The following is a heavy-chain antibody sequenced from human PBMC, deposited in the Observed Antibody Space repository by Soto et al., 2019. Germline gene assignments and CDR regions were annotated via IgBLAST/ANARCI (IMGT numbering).Heavy chain of an antibody. J-gene: IGHJ4*02. CDR3: ARASGESYPGSRVFDS. D-gene: IGHD3-10*01. CDR1: GFTFDDYA. CDR2: ISWNSGSI. V-gene: IGHV3-9*01. Sequence: GGSLRLSCAASGFTFDDYAMHWVRQAPGKGLEWVSGISWNSGSIGYADSVKGRFTISRDNAKNSLYLQMNSLRAEDSAIYYCARASGESYPGSRVFDSWGQGTRVTVSS.